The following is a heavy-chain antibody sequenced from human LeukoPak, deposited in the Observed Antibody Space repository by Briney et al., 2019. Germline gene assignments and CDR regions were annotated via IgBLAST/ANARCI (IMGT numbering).Heavy chain of an antibody. V-gene: IGHV3-23*01. D-gene: IGHD1-26*01. CDR1: GFTFSSYA. CDR3: AKDLLKWEHNTFDY. J-gene: IGHJ4*02. Sequence: GGSLRLSCAASGFTFSSYAMSWVRQAPGKGLEWVSDINSSGGSTYYADSVKGRFTISRDNSKNTLYLQMNSLRAEDTAVYYCAKDLLKWEHNTFDYWGQGTLVTVSS. CDR2: INSSGGST.